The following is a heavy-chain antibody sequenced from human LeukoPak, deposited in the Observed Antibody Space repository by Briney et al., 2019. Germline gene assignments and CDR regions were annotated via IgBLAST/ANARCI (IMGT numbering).Heavy chain of an antibody. Sequence: LSLTCTVSGGSISRDYWSWIRQAPGKGLEWVSYISSSGSTIYYADSVKGRFTISRDNAKNSLYLQMNSLRAEDTALYYCAKGGHFDPLFDYWGQGTLVTVSS. CDR2: ISSSGSTI. V-gene: IGHV3-11*01. J-gene: IGHJ4*02. CDR3: AKGGHFDPLFDY. D-gene: IGHD3-9*01. CDR1: GGSISRDY.